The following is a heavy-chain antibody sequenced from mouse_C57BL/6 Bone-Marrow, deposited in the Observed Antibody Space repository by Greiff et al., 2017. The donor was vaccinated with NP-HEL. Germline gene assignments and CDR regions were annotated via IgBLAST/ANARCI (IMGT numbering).Heavy chain of an antibody. V-gene: IGHV5-15*01. CDR2: ISNLAYSI. Sequence: EVQVVESGGGLVQPGGSLKLSCAASGFTFSDYGMAWVRQAPRKGPVWVAFISNLAYSIYYPDTVTGRFTISRENAKNTLYLEMSSVRSEDTAMYYCARKGDYYGSSYWYFDVWGTETTVTVSS. D-gene: IGHD1-1*01. J-gene: IGHJ1*03. CDR3: ARKGDYYGSSYWYFDV. CDR1: GFTFSDYG.